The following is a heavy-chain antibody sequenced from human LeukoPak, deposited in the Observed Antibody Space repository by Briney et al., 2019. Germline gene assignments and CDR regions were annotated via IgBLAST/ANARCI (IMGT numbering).Heavy chain of an antibody. V-gene: IGHV3-7*01. D-gene: IGHD1-26*01. CDR3: ARDLTQWGASYPDY. CDR2: IKQDGSEK. Sequence: GGSLTLSCAASGFTFSSYWMGWVRQAPAKGLEWVANIKQDGSEKYYVDSVKGRFTISRDNAKNSLYLQMNSLRAEDTAVYYCARDLTQWGASYPDYWGQGTLVTVSS. J-gene: IGHJ4*02. CDR1: GFTFSSYW.